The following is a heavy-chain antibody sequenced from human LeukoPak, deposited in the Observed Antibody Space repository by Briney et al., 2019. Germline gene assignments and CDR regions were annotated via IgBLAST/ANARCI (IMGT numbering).Heavy chain of an antibody. CDR1: GFTFSSYS. CDR2: ISYDGSNK. V-gene: IGHV3-30*03. J-gene: IGHJ5*02. D-gene: IGHD6-13*01. Sequence: QPGGSLRLSCAASGFTFSSYSMNWVRQAPGKGLEWVAVISYDGSNKYYADSVKGRFTISRDNSKNTLYLQMNSLRAEDTAVYYCARESVPRAAADDNWFDPWGQGTLVTVSS. CDR3: ARESVPRAAADDNWFDP.